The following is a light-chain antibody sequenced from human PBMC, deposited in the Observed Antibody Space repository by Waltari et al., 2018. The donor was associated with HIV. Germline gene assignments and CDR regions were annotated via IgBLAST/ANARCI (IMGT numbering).Light chain of an antibody. J-gene: IGKJ1*01. CDR1: HSDRSS. CDR3: QQYNYFPWT. Sequence: DIQMSQSPSTLSASVGDRVSITCRASHSDRSSLAWYQQTPGKAPKLLIYRASILESGVPSRFSGSGSGTEFTLTISSLQPDDFATYFCQQYNYFPWTFGQGTKVDIK. V-gene: IGKV1-5*03. CDR2: RAS.